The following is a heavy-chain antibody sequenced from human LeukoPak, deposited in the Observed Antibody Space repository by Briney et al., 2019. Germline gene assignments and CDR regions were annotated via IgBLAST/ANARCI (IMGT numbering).Heavy chain of an antibody. CDR2: IGGSGAPT. D-gene: IGHD2-2*01. V-gene: IGHV3-23*01. Sequence: GESLRLSCSASGFTFSNYAMSWVRQAPGKGLEWVSAIGGSGAPTYYADSVKGRFTISRDNTKNTVHLQMNSLRVEDTAVYHCAKDRYCSANSCYAGQFDPWGQGTLVTVSS. J-gene: IGHJ5*02. CDR3: AKDRYCSANSCYAGQFDP. CDR1: GFTFSNYA.